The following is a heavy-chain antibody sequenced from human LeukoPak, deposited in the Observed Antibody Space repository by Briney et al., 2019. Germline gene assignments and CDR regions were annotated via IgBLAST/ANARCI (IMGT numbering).Heavy chain of an antibody. V-gene: IGHV3-48*04. Sequence: GGSLRLSCAASGFTFSSYSMSWVRQAPGKGLEWVSYISSSSSTIYYADSVKGRFTISRDNAKNSLYLQMNSLRAEDTAVYYCASDNWNYSLDYWGQGTLVTVSS. J-gene: IGHJ4*02. CDR1: GFTFSSYS. CDR2: ISSSSSTI. CDR3: ASDNWNYSLDY. D-gene: IGHD1-7*01.